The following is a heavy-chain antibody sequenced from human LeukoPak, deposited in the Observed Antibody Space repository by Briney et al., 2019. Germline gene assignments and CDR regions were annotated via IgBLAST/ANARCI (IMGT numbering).Heavy chain of an antibody. CDR3: ARGYGELLSHFDY. V-gene: IGHV1-2*02. Sequence: ASVKVSCKASGYTFTGYYIHWVRQAPGQGLEWMGWINSNTGGTDQAHKFQGRVTMTRDTSISTAYMEVSRLTCDDPAVYYCARGYGELLSHFDYCGQGNLVTVSA. CDR2: INSNTGGT. J-gene: IGHJ4*02. D-gene: IGHD3-10*01. CDR1: GYTFTGYY.